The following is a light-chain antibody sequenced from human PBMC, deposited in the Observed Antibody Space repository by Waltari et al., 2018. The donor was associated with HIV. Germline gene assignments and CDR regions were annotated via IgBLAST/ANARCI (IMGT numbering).Light chain of an antibody. CDR3: QSYDNALSGSL. Sequence: QSVLTQPPSVSGAPGQRVTISCTGTTPNIGAGYDVHWYQQLPGTAPKLLVFGNTNRPSGVPDRFSGSKSGTSASLAITGLQAGDEGDYYCQSYDNALSGSLFGGGTKVTVL. CDR1: TPNIGAGYD. V-gene: IGLV1-40*01. J-gene: IGLJ2*01. CDR2: GNT.